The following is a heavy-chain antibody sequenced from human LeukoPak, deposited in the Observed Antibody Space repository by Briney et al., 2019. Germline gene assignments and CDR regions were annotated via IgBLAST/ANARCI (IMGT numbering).Heavy chain of an antibody. Sequence: PSETLSLTCTVSGGSISNYYWSWIRQPPGKGLEWIGEINHSGSTNYNPSLKSRVTISVDTSKNQFSLKLSSVTPADTAVYYCARGGYYGSGNDFRFDPWGQGTLVTVSS. CDR3: ARGGYYGSGNDFRFDP. CDR2: INHSGST. J-gene: IGHJ5*02. D-gene: IGHD3-10*01. V-gene: IGHV4-34*01. CDR1: GGSISNYY.